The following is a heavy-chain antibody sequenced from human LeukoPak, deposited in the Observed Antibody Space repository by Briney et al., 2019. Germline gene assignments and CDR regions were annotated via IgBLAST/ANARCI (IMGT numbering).Heavy chain of an antibody. CDR3: AKGQTWASVYFDS. J-gene: IGHJ4*02. Sequence: GGSLRLSCAASGFTFSSYAMSWVRPAPGKGLEYIAAISSSGDDTLYADSVKGRFTISRDNFENTLYLQMNSLRAEDTAVYYCAKGQTWASVYFDSWGQGTLVTVSS. D-gene: IGHD7-27*01. V-gene: IGHV3-23*01. CDR2: ISSSGDDT. CDR1: GFTFSSYA.